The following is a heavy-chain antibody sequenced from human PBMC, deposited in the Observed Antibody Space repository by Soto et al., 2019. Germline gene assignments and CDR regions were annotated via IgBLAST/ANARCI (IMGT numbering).Heavy chain of an antibody. D-gene: IGHD3-10*01. V-gene: IGHV3-33*01. J-gene: IGHJ5*02. CDR3: ASASGATVS. CDR1: GFNFSNYG. CDR2: IWYDGSNK. Sequence: QVQLVESGGGVVHPGRSLRLSCAASGFNFSNYGMQWVRQAPGKGLEWGAHIWYDGSNKYYADSVKGRFTISRDNSKNTLYLQMDSLSPDDTAVYYCASASGATVSWGQGTLVTV.